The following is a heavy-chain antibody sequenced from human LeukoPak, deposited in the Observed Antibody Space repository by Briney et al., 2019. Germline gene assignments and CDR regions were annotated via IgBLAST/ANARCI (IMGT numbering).Heavy chain of an antibody. CDR1: GFTFDDYA. V-gene: IGHV3-9*01. D-gene: IGHD3-10*01. CDR2: ISWNSGSI. CDR3: AKDFYYGSGSYYLFDY. J-gene: IGHJ4*02. Sequence: GGSLRLSCAASGFTFDDYAMHWVRQAPRKGLEWVSGISWNSGSIGYADSVKGRFTISRDNAKNSLYLQMNSLRAEDTALYYCAKDFYYGSGSYYLFDYWGQGTLVTVSS.